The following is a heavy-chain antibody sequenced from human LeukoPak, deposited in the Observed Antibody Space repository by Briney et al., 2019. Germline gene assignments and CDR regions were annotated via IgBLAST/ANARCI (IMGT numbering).Heavy chain of an antibody. CDR1: GFTFSSYG. D-gene: IGHD3-3*01. V-gene: IGHV3-30*02. CDR2: IRYDGSNK. CDR3: ARGKDYDFWSGSYIGDAFDI. J-gene: IGHJ3*02. Sequence: GGSLRLSCAASGFTFSSYGMHWVRQAPGKGLEWVAFIRYDGSNKYYADSVKGRFTISRDNSKNTLYLQMNSLRAEDTAVYYCARGKDYDFWSGSYIGDAFDIWGQGTMVTVSS.